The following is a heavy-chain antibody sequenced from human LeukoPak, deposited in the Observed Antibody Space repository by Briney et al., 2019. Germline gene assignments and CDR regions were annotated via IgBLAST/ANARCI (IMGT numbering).Heavy chain of an antibody. CDR2: INHSGST. Sequence: SETLSLTCAVYGGSFTGYYWSWIRQPPGKGLECIGEINHSGSTNYNPSLKSRVTISVDTYKNQFSLKLSSVTAADTAVYYCARGVGLLDRRWSTLPWGQGTLVSVSS. CDR1: GGSFTGYY. CDR3: ARGVGLLDRRWSTLP. D-gene: IGHD4-23*01. V-gene: IGHV4-34*01. J-gene: IGHJ5*02.